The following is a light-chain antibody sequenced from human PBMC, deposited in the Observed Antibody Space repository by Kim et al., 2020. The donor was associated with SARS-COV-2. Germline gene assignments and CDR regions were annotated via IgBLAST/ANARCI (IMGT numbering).Light chain of an antibody. Sequence: ASVGDRVTITCRASQSIGIDLNWYQQKPGKAPILLIYAASSLQSGVPSRFSGSGSGAEFTLTISRLQPDDFATYYCQQTHSTLVTFGQGTRLEIK. V-gene: IGKV1-39*01. CDR2: AAS. CDR3: QQTHSTLVT. CDR1: QSIGID. J-gene: IGKJ5*01.